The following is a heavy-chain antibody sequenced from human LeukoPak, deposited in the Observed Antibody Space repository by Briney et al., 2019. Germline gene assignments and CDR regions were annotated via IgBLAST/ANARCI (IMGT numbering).Heavy chain of an antibody. Sequence: GGSLRLSCEASGFTFSRYWMSWVRQAPGKGLEWVSFIFSSTHYSDSVKGRFTISRDNSKNTLYLQMNSLRAEDTAVYYCARRAGAYSHPYDYWGQGTLVTVSS. J-gene: IGHJ4*02. D-gene: IGHD4/OR15-4a*01. V-gene: IGHV3-53*01. CDR2: IFSST. CDR3: ARRAGAYSHPYDY. CDR1: GFTFSRYW.